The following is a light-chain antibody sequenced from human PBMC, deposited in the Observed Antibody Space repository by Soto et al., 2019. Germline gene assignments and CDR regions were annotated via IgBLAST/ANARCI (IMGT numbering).Light chain of an antibody. J-gene: IGLJ3*02. V-gene: IGLV2-11*01. CDR1: SSDVGGHNY. CDR3: CSYAGSYTWV. Sequence: QSALTQPRSVSGSPGQSVTISCTGTSSDVGGHNYVSWYQQHPAKAPKLMIYDVTERPSRVPDRFSGSKSGNPASLTISGLQAEDEADYYCCSYAGSYTWVFGGGTKLTVL. CDR2: DVT.